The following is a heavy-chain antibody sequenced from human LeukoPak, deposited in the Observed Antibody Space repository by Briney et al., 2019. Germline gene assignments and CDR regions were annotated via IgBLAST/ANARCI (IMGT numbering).Heavy chain of an antibody. J-gene: IGHJ4*02. CDR3: ARDTRQGGFDY. V-gene: IGHV1-8*01. CDR1: GYTFTSYD. Sequence: ASVKVSCKASGYTFTSYDINWVRQATGQGLEWMGWMNTNSGNTGYGQKFQGRVTMTRNTSISTAYMELSSLRSEDTAVYYCARDTRQGGFDYWGQGTLVTVSS. D-gene: IGHD3-16*01. CDR2: MNTNSGNT.